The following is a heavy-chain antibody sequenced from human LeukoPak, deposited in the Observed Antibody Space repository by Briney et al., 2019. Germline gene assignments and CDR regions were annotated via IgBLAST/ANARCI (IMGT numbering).Heavy chain of an antibody. J-gene: IGHJ4*02. CDR3: ARADIVVPAASSYYFDY. CDR1: GFTFSDYY. CDR2: ISSSGSTI. Sequence: GGSLRLSCAASGFTFSDYYMSWIRQAPGKGLEWVSYISSSGSTIYYADSVKGRFTISRDNAKNSLYLQMNSLRAEDTAVYYCARADIVVPAASSYYFDYWDQGTLVTVSS. D-gene: IGHD2-2*01. V-gene: IGHV3-11*04.